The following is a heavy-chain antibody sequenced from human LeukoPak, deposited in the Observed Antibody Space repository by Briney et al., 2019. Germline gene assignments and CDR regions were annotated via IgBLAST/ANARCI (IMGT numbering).Heavy chain of an antibody. CDR2: INHSGST. V-gene: IGHV4-34*01. Sequence: SETLSLTCAVYGGSFSGYYWSWIRQPPGKGLEWIGEINHSGSTNYNPSLKSRVTISVDTSKNQFSLKLSSVTAADTAVYYCARHSSNRRRIAAAPVNRRGGNWFDPWGQGTLVTVSS. CDR3: ARHSSNRRRIAAAPVNRRGGNWFDP. CDR1: GGSFSGYY. J-gene: IGHJ5*02. D-gene: IGHD6-13*01.